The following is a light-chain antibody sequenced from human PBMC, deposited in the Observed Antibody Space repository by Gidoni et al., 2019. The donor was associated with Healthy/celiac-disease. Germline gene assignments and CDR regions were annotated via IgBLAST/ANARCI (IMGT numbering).Light chain of an antibody. V-gene: IGKV3-11*01. CDR1: QSVSSY. CDR3: QQRSNWPPEWT. J-gene: IGKJ1*01. Sequence: EIVLTQSPATLSLSPGERATLSCRASQSVSSYLAWYQQKPGQAPRLLIYDASNRATGIPARFSGSGAGTDFTLTISSIETEDFAVYYCQQRSNWPPEWTFGQGTKVEIK. CDR2: DAS.